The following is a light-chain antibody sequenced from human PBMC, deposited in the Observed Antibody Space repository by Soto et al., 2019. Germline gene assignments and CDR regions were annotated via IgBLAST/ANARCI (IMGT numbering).Light chain of an antibody. V-gene: IGKV3-20*01. CDR2: GSS. CDR1: QSITSSY. CDR3: QQYGSSPST. J-gene: IGKJ5*01. Sequence: EIVLTQSPGTLSLSPGERATLSCRASQSITSSYLAWYQQKPGQAPRLLIYGSSRRATGIPDRFSGSGSGTDFTLTISRLEPEDFAVYYCQQYGSSPSTFGQGTRQEL.